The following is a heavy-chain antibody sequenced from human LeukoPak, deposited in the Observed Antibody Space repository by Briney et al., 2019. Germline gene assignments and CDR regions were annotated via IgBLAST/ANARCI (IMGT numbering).Heavy chain of an antibody. CDR1: GGSISSSSYY. D-gene: IGHD3-22*01. V-gene: IGHV4-39*07. J-gene: IGHJ4*02. CDR2: IYYSGST. Sequence: PSETLSLTCTVSGGSISSSSYYWGWIRQPPGKGLEWIGSIYYSGSTYYNPSLKSRVTISVDTSKNQFSLKLSSVTAADTAVYYCARRPDYYDSSATYYFDYWGQGTLVTVSS. CDR3: ARRPDYYDSSATYYFDY.